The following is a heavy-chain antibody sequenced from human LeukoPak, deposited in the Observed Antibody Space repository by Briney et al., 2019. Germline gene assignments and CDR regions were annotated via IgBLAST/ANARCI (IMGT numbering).Heavy chain of an antibody. CDR2: IIPILGIA. Sequence: SVKVSCKASGYTFTGYYMHWVRQAPGQGLEWMGRIIPILGIANYAQKFQGRVTITADKSTSTAYMELSSLRSEDTAVYYCAGDQGVEGDCSSTSCYYRAFDYWGQGTLVTVSS. CDR3: AGDQGVEGDCSSTSCYYRAFDY. CDR1: GYTFTGYY. V-gene: IGHV1-69*04. D-gene: IGHD2-2*01. J-gene: IGHJ4*02.